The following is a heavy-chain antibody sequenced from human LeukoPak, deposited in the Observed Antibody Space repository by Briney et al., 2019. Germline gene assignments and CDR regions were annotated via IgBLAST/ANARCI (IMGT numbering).Heavy chain of an antibody. Sequence: GASVKVSCKASGYTFTRYYMHWVRQAPGQGLEWMGIINPSGGSTSYAQKFQGRVTMTRDTSTSTVYMELSSLRSEDTALCYCASRGVVTADGYKSPLLDYWGQGTLVTVSS. CDR3: ASRGVVTADGYKSPLLDY. V-gene: IGHV1-46*01. D-gene: IGHD2-21*02. CDR2: INPSGGST. J-gene: IGHJ4*02. CDR1: GYTFTRYY.